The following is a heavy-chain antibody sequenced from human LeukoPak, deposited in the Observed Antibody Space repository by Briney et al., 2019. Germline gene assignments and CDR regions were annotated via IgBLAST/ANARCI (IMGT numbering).Heavy chain of an antibody. CDR3: ARSKGENYVWGSYRRNWFDP. V-gene: IGHV4-34*01. CDR2: INHSGST. D-gene: IGHD3-16*02. J-gene: IGHJ5*02. CDR1: GGSLSGYY. Sequence: PSETLSLTCAVYGGSLSGYYWSWIRQPPGKGLEWIGEINHSGSTNYNPSLKSRVTISVDTSKNQFSLKLSSVTAADTAVYYCARSKGENYVWGSYRRNWFDPWGQGTLVTVSS.